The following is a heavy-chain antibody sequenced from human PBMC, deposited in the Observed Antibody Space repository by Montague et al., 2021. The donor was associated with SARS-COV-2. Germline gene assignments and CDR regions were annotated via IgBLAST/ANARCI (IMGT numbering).Heavy chain of an antibody. CDR3: AHRIGIAAVSNGFRFDP. CDR1: GYNLTDLS. CDR2: FEPEDGET. V-gene: IGHV1-24*01. Sequence: SVKVSCKVSGYNLTDLSMHWVRQGPGKGLEWMGGFEPEDGETIYAQKFQGRVTITKDTSKNQVVLTMTNMDPVDTATYYCAHRIGIAAVSNGFRFDPWGQGTLVTVSS. D-gene: IGHD6-13*01. J-gene: IGHJ5*02.